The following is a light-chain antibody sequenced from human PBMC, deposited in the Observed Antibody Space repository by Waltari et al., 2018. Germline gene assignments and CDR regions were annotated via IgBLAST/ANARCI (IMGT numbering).Light chain of an antibody. CDR2: HIN. Sequence: QSLVTQSPSVSGTPGQRVTIPCSASGSRPGSIHLTWYQQLPGTAPQLLIYHINVRPSGVPDRFSGSKSGTSATLTISGLQSEDEADYYCAAWFDSLNGWVFGGGTKVTVL. J-gene: IGLJ3*02. V-gene: IGLV1-44*01. CDR1: GSRPGSIH. CDR3: AAWFDSLNGWV.